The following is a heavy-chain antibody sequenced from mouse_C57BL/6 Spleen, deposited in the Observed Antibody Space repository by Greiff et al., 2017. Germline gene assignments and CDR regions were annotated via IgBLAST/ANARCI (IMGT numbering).Heavy chain of an antibody. V-gene: IGHV1-15*01. CDR2: IDPETGGT. Sequence: VQLQQSGAELVRPGASVTLSCKASGYTFTDYEMHWVKQTPVHGLEWMGAIDPETGGTAYNQKFKGKAILTADKSSSTAYMELRSLTSEDSAVYYCNYGMDYWGQGTSVTVSS. CDR1: GYTFTDYE. J-gene: IGHJ4*01. CDR3: NYGMDY.